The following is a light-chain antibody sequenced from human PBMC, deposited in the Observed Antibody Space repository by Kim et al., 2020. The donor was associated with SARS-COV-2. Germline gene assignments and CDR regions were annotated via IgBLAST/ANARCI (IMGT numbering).Light chain of an antibody. Sequence: RATINCKSSQTVLYNSNKKNYLAWYPQKPGQAPKLLIYWASIRESGVSDRFSGSGSETDFTLPISSLQAEDVAVYYCQQYYSTPPSFGQGTKLEI. J-gene: IGKJ2*03. CDR3: QQYYSTPPS. V-gene: IGKV4-1*01. CDR2: WAS. CDR1: QTVLYNSNKKNY.